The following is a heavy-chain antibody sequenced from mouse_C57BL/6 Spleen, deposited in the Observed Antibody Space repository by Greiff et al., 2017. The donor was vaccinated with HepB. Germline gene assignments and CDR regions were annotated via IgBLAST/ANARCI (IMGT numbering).Heavy chain of an antibody. Sequence: VQLQQSGPELVKPGASVKISCKASGYTFTDYYMNWVKQSHGKSLEWIGDINPNNGGTSYNQKFKGKATLTVDKSSSTAYMELRSLTSEDSAVYYCAGGLYYGYGWFAYWGQGTLVTVSA. CDR3: AGGLYYGYGWFAY. J-gene: IGHJ3*01. CDR1: GYTFTDYY. CDR2: INPNNGGT. D-gene: IGHD2-2*01. V-gene: IGHV1-26*01.